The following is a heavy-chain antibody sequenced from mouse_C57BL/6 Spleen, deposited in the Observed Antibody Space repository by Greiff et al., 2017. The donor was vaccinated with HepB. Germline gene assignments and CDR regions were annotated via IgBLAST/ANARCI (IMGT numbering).Heavy chain of an antibody. J-gene: IGHJ1*03. CDR2: IYPSDSET. D-gene: IGHD2-1*01. Sequence: VQLQQPGAELVRPGSSVKLSCKASGYTFTSYWMDWVKQRPGQGLEWIGNIYPSDSETHYNQKFKDKATLTVDKSSSTAYMQLSSLTSEDSAVYYCARSPDYYLDVWGTGTTVTVSS. CDR1: GYTFTSYW. V-gene: IGHV1-61*01. CDR3: ARSPDYYLDV.